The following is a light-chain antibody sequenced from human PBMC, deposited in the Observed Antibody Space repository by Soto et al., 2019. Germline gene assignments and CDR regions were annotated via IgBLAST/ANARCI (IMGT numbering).Light chain of an antibody. CDR2: AAS. CDR1: QSISSY. CDR3: QQSYRTPPLT. J-gene: IGKJ1*01. V-gene: IGKV1-39*01. Sequence: DIQMTQSPSSLSASVGDRVTITCRASQSISSYLNWYQQKPGKAPKLLIYAASSLQSGVPSRFSGSGSGTDLTVTISSLQPVDFATFYCQQSYRTPPLTFGQGTKLEIK.